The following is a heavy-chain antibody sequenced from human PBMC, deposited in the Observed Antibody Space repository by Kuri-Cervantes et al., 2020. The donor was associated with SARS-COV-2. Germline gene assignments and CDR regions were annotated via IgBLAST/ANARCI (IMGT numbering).Heavy chain of an antibody. V-gene: IGHV4-34*01. CDR2: INHSGST. Sequence: ESLKISCTVSGGSISSYYWSWIRQPPGKGLEWIGEINHSGSTNYNASLKSRVTISVDTSKNQFSLKLNSVTAADTALYYCARGRADLWPYYYYYYMDVWAKGTTVTVSS. CDR3: ARGRADLWPYYYYYYMDV. D-gene: IGHD3-10*01. CDR1: GGSISSYY. J-gene: IGHJ6*03.